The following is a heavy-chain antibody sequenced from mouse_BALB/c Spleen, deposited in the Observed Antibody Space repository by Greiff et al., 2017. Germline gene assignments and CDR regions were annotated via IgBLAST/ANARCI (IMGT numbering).Heavy chain of an antibody. CDR3: ARDYDGYYVAWFAY. CDR2: ISSGSSTI. V-gene: IGHV5-17*02. D-gene: IGHD2-3*01. Sequence: EVKLVESGGGLVQPGGSRKLSCAASGFTFSSFGMHWVRQAPEKGLEWVAYISSGSSTIYYADTVKGRFTISRDNPKNTLFLQMTSLRSEDTAMYYCARDYDGYYVAWFAYWGQGTLVTVSA. J-gene: IGHJ3*01. CDR1: GFTFSSFG.